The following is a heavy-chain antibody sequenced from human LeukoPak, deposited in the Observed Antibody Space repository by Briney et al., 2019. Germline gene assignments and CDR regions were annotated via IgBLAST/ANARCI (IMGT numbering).Heavy chain of an antibody. V-gene: IGHV4-39*01. J-gene: IGHJ5*02. CDR1: GGSISSSSYY. Sequence: KTSETLSLTCTVSGGSISSSSYYWGWIRQPPGKGLEWIGSIYYSGSTYYNPSLKSRVTISVDTSKNQFSLKLSSVTAADTAVYYCARHVGSARRGSWFDPWGQGTLVTVSS. D-gene: IGHD6-6*01. CDR3: ARHVGSARRGSWFDP. CDR2: IYYSGST.